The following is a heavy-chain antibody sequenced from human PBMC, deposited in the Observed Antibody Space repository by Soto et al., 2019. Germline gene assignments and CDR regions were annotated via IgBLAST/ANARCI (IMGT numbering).Heavy chain of an antibody. CDR3: ARGRVVVVPATIRYFDL. V-gene: IGHV4-34*01. D-gene: IGHD2-2*01. Sequence: QVQLQQWGAGLLKPSETLSLTCAVYGGSFSGYYWSWIRQPPGKGQEWIGEINHSGSTNYNPSRKSRVTISVDTAKNQFSLKLSSVTAADTAVYYCARGRVVVVPATIRYFDLWGRGTLVTVSS. CDR1: GGSFSGYY. J-gene: IGHJ2*01. CDR2: INHSGST.